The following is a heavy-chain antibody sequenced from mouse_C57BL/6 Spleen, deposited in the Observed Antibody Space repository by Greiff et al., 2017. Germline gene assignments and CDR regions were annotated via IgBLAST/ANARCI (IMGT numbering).Heavy chain of an antibody. V-gene: IGHV1-55*01. D-gene: IGHD2-3*01. CDR3: ASFDGYYSNWYVDV. Sequence: QVQLQQPGAELVKPGASVKMSCKASGYTFTSYWITWVKQRPGQGLEWIGDIYPGSGSTNYNEKFKSKVTLTVDTSSSTAYMQLSSLTSEDSAVYYCASFDGYYSNWYVDVWGTGTTVTVAS. CDR1: GYTFTSYW. CDR2: IYPGSGST. J-gene: IGHJ1*03.